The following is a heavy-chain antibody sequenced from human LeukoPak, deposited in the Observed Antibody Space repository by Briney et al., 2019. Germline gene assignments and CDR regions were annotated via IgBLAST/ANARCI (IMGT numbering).Heavy chain of an antibody. V-gene: IGHV3-30*03. Sequence: GGSLRLSCAASGFTVDSNYLSWVRQAPGKGLEWVAIISNDGSRKYYAHSVEGRFTISRDNSKNTLYLQMDSLRAEDTAVYYCARDRAWNYFDYWGQGTLVTVSS. D-gene: IGHD3-3*01. CDR3: ARDRAWNYFDY. CDR2: ISNDGSRK. CDR1: GFTVDSNY. J-gene: IGHJ4*02.